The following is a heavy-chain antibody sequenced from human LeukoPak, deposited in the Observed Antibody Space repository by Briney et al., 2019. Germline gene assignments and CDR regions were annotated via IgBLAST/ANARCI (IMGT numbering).Heavy chain of an antibody. D-gene: IGHD2-21*01. CDR3: ARTVADSFDI. V-gene: IGHV3-11*01. Sequence: GGSLRLSCAASGFSLRDYYMTWIRQTPGKGLEGVAYISSSGTTIYYADSAKGRFTISKDIAKSSLYLQMNSLRAEDTAVSYCARTVADSFDIWGQGTTVTVSS. CDR1: GFSLRDYY. J-gene: IGHJ3*02. CDR2: ISSSGTTI.